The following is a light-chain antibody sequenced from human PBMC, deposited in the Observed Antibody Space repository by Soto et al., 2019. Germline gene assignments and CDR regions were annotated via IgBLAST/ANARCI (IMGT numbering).Light chain of an antibody. CDR1: SAHSSFA. Sequence: QSVLTQSPYASASLGASVNLTCTVSSAHSSFAIAWHQQQPGKGPRYLMKVNNDGGHRKGDEIPDRFSGSSSGTERYLTISSLQSEDEADYYCQAWGTGIQVFGGGTKLTVL. V-gene: IGLV4-69*01. J-gene: IGLJ3*02. CDR2: VNNDGGH. CDR3: QAWGTGIQV.